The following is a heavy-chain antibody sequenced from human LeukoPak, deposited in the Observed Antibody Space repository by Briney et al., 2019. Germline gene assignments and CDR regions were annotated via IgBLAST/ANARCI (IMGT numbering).Heavy chain of an antibody. CDR3: AKDPDSSSWINWFDP. J-gene: IGHJ5*02. D-gene: IGHD6-13*01. Sequence: GGSLRLSCAASGFTFSSYAMSWVRQAPEKGLEWVSAISGSGGSTYYADSVKGRFTISRDNSKNTLYLQMNSLRAEDTAVYYCAKDPDSSSWINWFDPWGQGTLVTISS. CDR1: GFTFSSYA. CDR2: ISGSGGST. V-gene: IGHV3-23*01.